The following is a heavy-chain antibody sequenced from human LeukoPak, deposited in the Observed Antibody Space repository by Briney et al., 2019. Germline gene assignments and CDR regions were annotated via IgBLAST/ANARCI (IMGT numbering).Heavy chain of an antibody. CDR3: ARGAMTTGPNWFDP. CDR1: GYTFTSYD. D-gene: IGHD4-11*01. J-gene: IGHJ5*02. V-gene: IGHV1-8*01. Sequence: ASVKVSCKASGYTFTSYDINWVRQATGQGREWMGWMNPNSGNTGYAQKFQGRVTMTRNTSISTAYMELSSLRSEDTAVYYCARGAMTTGPNWFDPWGQGTLVTVSS. CDR2: MNPNSGNT.